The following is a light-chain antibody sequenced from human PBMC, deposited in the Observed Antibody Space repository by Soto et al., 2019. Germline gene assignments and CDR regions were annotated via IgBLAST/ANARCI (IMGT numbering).Light chain of an antibody. CDR1: QSISNW. CDR2: KAS. V-gene: IGKV1-5*03. J-gene: IGKJ5*01. CDR3: QQRKNWQVT. Sequence: DIQMTHSPSTLSASVGDRVIITCRASQSISNWLAWYQQKPGKAPNLLIYKASSLKSGVPSRFSGSGSGTEFTLTISSLQPDDFAVYYCQQRKNWQVTFGQGTRLEIK.